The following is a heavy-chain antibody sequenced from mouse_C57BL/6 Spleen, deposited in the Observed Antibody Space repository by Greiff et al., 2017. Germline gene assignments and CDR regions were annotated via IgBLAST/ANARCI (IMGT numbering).Heavy chain of an antibody. J-gene: IGHJ2*01. D-gene: IGHD3-1*01. CDR1: GYTFTSYT. V-gene: IGHV1-4*01. CDR3: ARSGGTNSFDY. Sequence: QVHVKQSGAELARPGASVKMSCKASGYTFTSYTMHWVKQRPGQGLEWIGYINPSSGYTKYNQKFKDKATLTADKSSSTAYMQLSSLTSEDSAVYYCARSGGTNSFDYWGQGTTLTVSS. CDR2: INPSSGYT.